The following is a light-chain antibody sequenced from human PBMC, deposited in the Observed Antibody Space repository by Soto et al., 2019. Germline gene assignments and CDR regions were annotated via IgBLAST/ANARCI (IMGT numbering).Light chain of an antibody. J-gene: IGKJ1*01. V-gene: IGKV1-39*01. CDR2: AAS. CDR1: QIISSY. CDR3: QQSYSTLWT. Sequence: DLQMTQPPSSLSASVGDRVTITCRASQIISSYLNWYQQKPGKAPKLLIYAASSLQSRVPSRFSGSGSGTDFTLTISSLQPEDFASYYCQQSYSTLWTFGQGTKVDI.